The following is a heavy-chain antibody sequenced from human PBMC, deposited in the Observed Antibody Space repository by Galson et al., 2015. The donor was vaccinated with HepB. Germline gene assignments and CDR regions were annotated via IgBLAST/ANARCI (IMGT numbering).Heavy chain of an antibody. J-gene: IGHJ6*02. V-gene: IGHV3-53*01. CDR3: ARDAGAYCSGGSCYPHYYYGMDV. D-gene: IGHD2-15*01. Sequence: SLRLSCAASGFTVSSNYMSWVRQAPGKGLEWVSVIYSGGSTYYADSVKGRFTISRDNSKNTLYLQMNSLRAEDTAVYYCARDAGAYCSGGSCYPHYYYGMDVWGQGTTVTVSS. CDR1: GFTVSSNY. CDR2: IYSGGST.